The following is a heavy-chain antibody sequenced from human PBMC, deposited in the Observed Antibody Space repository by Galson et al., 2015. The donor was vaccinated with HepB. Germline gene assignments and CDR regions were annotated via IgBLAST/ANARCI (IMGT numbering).Heavy chain of an antibody. CDR1: GGSISSGDYY. V-gene: IGHV4-30-4*01. CDR3: AREGHYYDSSGPGYNWFDP. D-gene: IGHD3-22*01. Sequence: TLSLTCTVSGGSISSGDYYWSWIRQPPGKGLEWIGYIYYSGSTYYNPSLKSRVTISVDTSKNQFSLKLSSVTAADTAVYYCAREGHYYDSSGPGYNWFDPWGQGTLVTVSS. J-gene: IGHJ5*02. CDR2: IYYSGST.